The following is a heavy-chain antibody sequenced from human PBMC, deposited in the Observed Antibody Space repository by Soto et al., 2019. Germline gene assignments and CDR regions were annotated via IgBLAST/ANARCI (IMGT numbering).Heavy chain of an antibody. V-gene: IGHV3-23*01. CDR2: ISGSGGST. CDR1: GFTFSSYA. D-gene: IGHD3-9*01. J-gene: IGHJ4*02. CDR3: PVLGYDILTGPFDY. Sequence: PWGALRLSCAASGFTFSSYAMSWVRQAPGKGLEWVSAISGSGGSTYYADSVKGRFTISRDNSKNTLYLQMNSLRAEDTAVYYCPVLGYDILTGPFDYWGQGTLVTVSS.